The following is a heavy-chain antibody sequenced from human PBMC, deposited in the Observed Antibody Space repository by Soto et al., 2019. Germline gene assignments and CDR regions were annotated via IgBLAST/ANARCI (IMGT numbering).Heavy chain of an antibody. CDR3: ARDPRAAAGPFDY. D-gene: IGHD6-13*01. V-gene: IGHV3-30*03. CDR1: GFTFSSYG. Sequence: QVQLVESGGGVVQPGRSLRLSCAASGFTFSSYGMHWVRQAPGKGLEWVAVISYDGSNKYYADSVKGRFTISRDNSKNTLYLQMNSLRAEDTAVYYCARDPRAAAGPFDYWGQGTLVTVSS. CDR2: ISYDGSNK. J-gene: IGHJ4*02.